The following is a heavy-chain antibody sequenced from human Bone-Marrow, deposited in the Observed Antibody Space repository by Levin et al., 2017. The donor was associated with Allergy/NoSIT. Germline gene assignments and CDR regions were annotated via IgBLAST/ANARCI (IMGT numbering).Heavy chain of an antibody. CDR3: AKGRIRPGAVTGWLYFDS. Sequence: GGSLRLSCTASGFTFSNYAMHWLRQVPGKGLEWLAVVSFDGSAKEYADLVKGRFAISRDNSKNTLYVEMNSLRADDSAVYYCAKGRIRPGAVTGWLYFDSWGQGTLVTVSS. J-gene: IGHJ4*02. CDR2: VSFDGSAK. V-gene: IGHV3-30*01. D-gene: IGHD6-19*01. CDR1: GFTFSNYA.